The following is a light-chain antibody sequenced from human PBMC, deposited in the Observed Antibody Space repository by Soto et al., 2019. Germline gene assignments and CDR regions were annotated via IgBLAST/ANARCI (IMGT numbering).Light chain of an antibody. Sequence: QSVLTQPPSASGTPGQRVTISCSGSSSNIGSNTVNWYQQLPGTAPKLLIYSHNQRPSGVPDRFSGSKSGTSASLAISGLQSEDEADYCCAAWDDSLNGYVFGTWTKLSVL. V-gene: IGLV1-44*01. CDR1: SSNIGSNT. J-gene: IGLJ1*01. CDR2: SHN. CDR3: AAWDDSLNGYV.